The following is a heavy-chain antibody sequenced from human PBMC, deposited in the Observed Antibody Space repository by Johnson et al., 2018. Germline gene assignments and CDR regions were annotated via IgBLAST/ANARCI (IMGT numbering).Heavy chain of an antibody. Sequence: VQLVESGGGLVQPGGSLRLSCAASEFTFSSYWMSWVRQAPGKGLEWVAHIRRDGSETYYVDSVKGRFSISRDNAKNSLYLEMDSLRAEDTAMYYCARDRSSSGWFPDAFDIWGQGTVVTVSS. V-gene: IGHV3-7*01. J-gene: IGHJ3*02. CDR2: IRRDGSET. CDR3: ARDRSSSGWFPDAFDI. CDR1: EFTFSSYW. D-gene: IGHD6-13*01.